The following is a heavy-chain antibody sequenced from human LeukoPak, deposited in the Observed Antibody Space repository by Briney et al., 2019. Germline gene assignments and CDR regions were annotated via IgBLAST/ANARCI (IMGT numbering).Heavy chain of an antibody. D-gene: IGHD3-10*01. V-gene: IGHV3-9*01. J-gene: IGHJ4*02. CDR1: GFTFSSYW. CDR2: ISWNSGSI. Sequence: PGGSLRLSCAASGFTFSSYWMHWVRQAPGKGLEWVSGISWNSGSIGYADSVKGRFTISRDNAKNSLYLQMNSLRAEDTALYYCAKDIGRSGSGSYVYWGQGTLVTVSS. CDR3: AKDIGRSGSGSYVY.